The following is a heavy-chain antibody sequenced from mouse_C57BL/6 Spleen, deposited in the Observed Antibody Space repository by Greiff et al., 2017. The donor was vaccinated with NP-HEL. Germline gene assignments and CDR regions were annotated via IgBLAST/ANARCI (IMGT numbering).Heavy chain of an antibody. V-gene: IGHV1-15*01. CDR3: TRGKIYYGNCDYFDY. CDR1: GYTFTDYE. D-gene: IGHD2-1*01. CDR2: IDPETGGT. J-gene: IGHJ2*01. Sequence: QVQLKQSGAELVRPGASVTLSCKASGYTFTDYEMHWVKQTPVHGLEWIGAIDPETGGTAYKQKFKGKAILTADKSSSTAYMELRSLTAEDSAVYYCTRGKIYYGNCDYFDYWGQGTTLTVSS.